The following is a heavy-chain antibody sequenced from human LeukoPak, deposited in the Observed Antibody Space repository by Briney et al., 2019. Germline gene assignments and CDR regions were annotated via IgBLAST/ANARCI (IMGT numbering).Heavy chain of an antibody. Sequence: ASVKVSCKASGYTFTSYGISWVRQAPGQGLEWMGWISAYNGNTNYAQKLQGRVTMTTDTSTSTAYMELRSLRSDDTAVYYCARGGIVVVPAAQKELDYWGQGTLVTVSS. CDR2: ISAYNGNT. V-gene: IGHV1-18*01. D-gene: IGHD2-2*01. CDR3: ARGGIVVVPAAQKELDY. J-gene: IGHJ4*02. CDR1: GYTFTSYG.